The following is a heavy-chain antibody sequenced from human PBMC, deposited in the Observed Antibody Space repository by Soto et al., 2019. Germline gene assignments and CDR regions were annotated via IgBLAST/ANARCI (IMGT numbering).Heavy chain of an antibody. J-gene: IGHJ4*02. CDR2: IYHSGST. CDR1: GGSISSGGYS. Sequence: QLQLQESGSGLVKPSQTLFLTCAVSGGSISSGGYSWSWIRQPPGKGLEWIGYIYHSGSTYYNPSLKSRVTISVDRSKNQFSLKLRSVTAADTAVYYCASGQQLVRNYWGQGTLVTVSS. V-gene: IGHV4-30-2*01. D-gene: IGHD6-13*01. CDR3: ASGQQLVRNY.